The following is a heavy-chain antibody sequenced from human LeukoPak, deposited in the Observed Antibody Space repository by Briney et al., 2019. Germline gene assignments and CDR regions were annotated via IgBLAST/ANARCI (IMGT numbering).Heavy chain of an antibody. Sequence: PGGSLRLSCAASGFTVSSNYMSWVRQAPGKGLEWVSPISGSGGSTYYADSVKGRFTISRDNSKNTLYLQMNSLRAEDTAVYYCAKALTAAGRRYFDYWGQGTLVTVSS. CDR3: AKALTAAGRRYFDY. J-gene: IGHJ4*02. CDR2: ISGSGGST. D-gene: IGHD6-13*01. CDR1: GFTVSSNY. V-gene: IGHV3-23*01.